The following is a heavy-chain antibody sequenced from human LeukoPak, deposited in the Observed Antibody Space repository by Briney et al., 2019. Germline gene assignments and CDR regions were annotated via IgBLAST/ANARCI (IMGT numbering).Heavy chain of an antibody. V-gene: IGHV3-43*02. J-gene: IGHJ6*02. CDR3: ARDTEGYIYGYYYYGMDV. CDR1: GFTFDDYA. CDR2: ISGDSHST. D-gene: IGHD5-18*01. Sequence: PGGSLRLSCAASGFTFDDYAVHWVRQAPGKGLEWISLISGDSHSTFYADSVKGRFTISRDNSKNSLYLQMNSLRNDDTALYYCARDTEGYIYGYYYYGMDVWGQGTTVTVSS.